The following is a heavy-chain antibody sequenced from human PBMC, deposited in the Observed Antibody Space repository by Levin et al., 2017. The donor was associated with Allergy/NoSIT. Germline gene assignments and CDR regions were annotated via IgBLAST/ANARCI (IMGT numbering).Heavy chain of an antibody. D-gene: IGHD2-8*01. CDR3: ARDDLGYCTTSCFTTPFDS. V-gene: IGHV3-23*01. CDR1: GFNFSNYV. Sequence: PGGSLRLSCAASGFNFSNYVMSWVRQTPGKGLEWVSSIVGSGVSTYSADSVKGRFTISRDNSKNTLYLQMNSLRAEDTAIYFCARDDLGYCTTSCFTTPFDSWGQGTLVTVSS. CDR2: IVGSGVST. J-gene: IGHJ4*02.